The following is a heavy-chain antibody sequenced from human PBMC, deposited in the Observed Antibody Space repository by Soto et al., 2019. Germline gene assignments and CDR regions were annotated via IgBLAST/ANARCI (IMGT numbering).Heavy chain of an antibody. J-gene: IGHJ3*01. CDR1: GFTFSDYY. V-gene: IGHV3-11*01. CDR3: ATEDWGAFDV. Sequence: QVQLVESGGGLVKPGGSLRLSCAASGFTFSDYYMSWIRQAPGKGLEWVSYIGGSGDNVHYADSVKGRFTISRDNAKNSLYLQMNSLRAEDTAMYYCATEDWGAFDVWGQGTMVTVSS. D-gene: IGHD7-27*01. CDR2: IGGSGDNV.